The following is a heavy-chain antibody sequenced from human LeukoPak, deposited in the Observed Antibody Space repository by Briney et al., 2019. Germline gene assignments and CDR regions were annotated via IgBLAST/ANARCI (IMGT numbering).Heavy chain of an antibody. J-gene: IGHJ4*02. Sequence: PVRSLRLSCAASGFTFSSYGMHWVRQAPGKGLEWVAVIWYDGSNKYYADSVKGRFAISRDNSKNTLYLQMNSLRAEDTAMYYCAKGLYYLDYWGQGTLVTVSS. V-gene: IGHV3-33*06. CDR3: AKGLYYLDY. CDR2: IWYDGSNK. CDR1: GFTFSSYG.